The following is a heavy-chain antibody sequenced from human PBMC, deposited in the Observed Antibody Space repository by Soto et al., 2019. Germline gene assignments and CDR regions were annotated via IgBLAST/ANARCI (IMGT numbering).Heavy chain of an antibody. V-gene: IGHV1-69*13. J-gene: IGHJ4*02. CDR3: ARGSSPANYYDSSGSLGY. CDR1: GGTFSSYA. D-gene: IGHD3-22*01. Sequence: SVKVSCKASGGTFSSYAISWVRQAPGQGLEWMGGIIPIFGTANYAQKFQGRVTITADESTSTAYMELSSLRSEDTAVYYCARGSSPANYYDSSGSLGYWGRGTLVTVSS. CDR2: IIPIFGTA.